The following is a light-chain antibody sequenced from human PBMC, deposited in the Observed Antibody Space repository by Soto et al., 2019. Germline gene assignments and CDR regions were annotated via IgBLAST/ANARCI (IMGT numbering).Light chain of an antibody. CDR3: QQYGSSSLVT. CDR2: GAS. V-gene: IGKV3-20*01. CDR1: QSVSSSY. J-gene: IGKJ3*01. Sequence: EIVLTQSPGTLSLSPGERATLSCRASQSVSSSYLAWYQQKPGQAPRLLIYGASSRATGIPDRFSGSGSGTDFTLTISRLEPEDFAVYYCQQYGSSSLVTFGPGTKVDIE.